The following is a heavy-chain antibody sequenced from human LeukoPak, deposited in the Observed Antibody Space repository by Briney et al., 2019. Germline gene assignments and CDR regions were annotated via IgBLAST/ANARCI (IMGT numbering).Heavy chain of an antibody. CDR3: MMSLTAHYYYGMDV. D-gene: IGHD2-21*02. V-gene: IGHV3-7*02. CDR1: GFIVSSSY. CDR2: IKQDGSEK. Sequence: GGSLRLSCAASGFIVSSSYMSWVRQAPGKGLEWVANIKQDGSEKYYVDSVKGRFTISRDNAKNSLFLQMNSLRADDTAVYHCMMSLTAHYYYGMDVWGQGTTVTVSS. J-gene: IGHJ6*02.